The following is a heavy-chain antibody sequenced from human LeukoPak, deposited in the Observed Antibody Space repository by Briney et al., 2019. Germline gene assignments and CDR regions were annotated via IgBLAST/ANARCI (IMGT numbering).Heavy chain of an antibody. V-gene: IGHV3-33*01. Sequence: GGSLRLSCAASGFRFNSYGVHWVRQAPGTGLEWVAVAYGDGNSKYYAGSVKGRFTISKDISENILYLQMSSLRVEDTAKYFCATGGDFFYSHWGQGTLVTVSS. CDR2: AYGDGNSK. J-gene: IGHJ1*01. D-gene: IGHD2-21*01. CDR3: ATGGDFFYSH. CDR1: GFRFNSYG.